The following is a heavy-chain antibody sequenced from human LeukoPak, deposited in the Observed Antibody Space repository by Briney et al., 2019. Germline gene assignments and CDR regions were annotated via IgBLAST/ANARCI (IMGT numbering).Heavy chain of an antibody. CDR1: DFTFSSSG. CDR2: VSSSGENT. J-gene: IGHJ4*02. Sequence: GGSLRLSCAASDFTFSSSGMTWVRQAPGKGLEWVSTVSSSGENTYYADSVKGWFTISRDNSKNTLYLQMNSLRAEDTAVYYCAKATTSGWYSYFDYWGQGTLVTVSS. D-gene: IGHD6-19*01. CDR3: AKATTSGWYSYFDY. V-gene: IGHV3-23*01.